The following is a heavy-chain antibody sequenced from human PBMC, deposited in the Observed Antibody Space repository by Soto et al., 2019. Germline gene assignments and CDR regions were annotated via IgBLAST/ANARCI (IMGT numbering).Heavy chain of an antibody. CDR3: PRYPGTTVGGVI. CDR2: IFHSGST. D-gene: IGHD3-16*01. CDR1: GGSIYGSNW. J-gene: IGHJ3*02. V-gene: IGHV4-4*02. Sequence: QVQLQESGPGLVKPSGTLSLTCSLSGGSIYGSNWWSWVRQPPGKGLEWIGQIFHSGSTHYNPSLMSRGPISVDQSKSQYSVFLSAVTAADPAVYYCPRYPGTTVGGVIWGQGTMVTVSS.